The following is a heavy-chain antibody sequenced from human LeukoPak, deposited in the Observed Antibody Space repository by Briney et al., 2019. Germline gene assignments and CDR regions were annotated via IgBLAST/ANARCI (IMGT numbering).Heavy chain of an antibody. CDR3: ARSSEGRYYYDSSGFSYYYYYMDV. D-gene: IGHD3-22*01. Sequence: SETLSLTCTVSGGSISSGSYYWSWLRQPAGTGLEWIGRFYTSGSTNYNSSLKRRVTISVDTSKNQFSLKLGSVTAADTAVYYCARSSEGRYYYDSSGFSYYYYYMDVWGKGTTVTISS. CDR1: GGSISSGSYY. CDR2: FYTSGST. V-gene: IGHV4-61*02. J-gene: IGHJ6*03.